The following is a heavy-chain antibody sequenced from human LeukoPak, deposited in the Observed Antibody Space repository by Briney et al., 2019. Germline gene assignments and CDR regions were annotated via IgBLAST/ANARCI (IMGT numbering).Heavy chain of an antibody. D-gene: IGHD5-24*01. CDR1: GFTFSSYS. V-gene: IGHV3-21*01. CDR3: AREERASFDY. J-gene: IGHJ4*02. CDR2: ISGYSSYI. Sequence: TGGSLRLSCAASGFTFSSYSMDWVRQAPGKGLEWVSSISGYSSYIYYADSVKSRFTISRDNAKNSLYLQMNSLRAEDTAVYYCAREERASFDYWGQGTLVTVSS.